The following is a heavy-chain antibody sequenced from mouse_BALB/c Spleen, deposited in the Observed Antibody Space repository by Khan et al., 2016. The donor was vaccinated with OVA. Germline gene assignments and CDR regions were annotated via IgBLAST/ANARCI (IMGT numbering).Heavy chain of an antibody. V-gene: IGHV1-7*01. J-gene: IGHJ2*01. CDR2: INPTSGYT. CDR1: GYTFTTYW. CDR3: TRDRIDY. Sequence: QVQLKESGAERAKPGASVKMSCKASGYTFTTYWMHWVKQRPGPGLEWIGYINPTSGYTDYNEKFKDRATLSADKSSSTAYMQLSSLTSEDSAVYYCTRDRIDYGGQGTTLTVSS.